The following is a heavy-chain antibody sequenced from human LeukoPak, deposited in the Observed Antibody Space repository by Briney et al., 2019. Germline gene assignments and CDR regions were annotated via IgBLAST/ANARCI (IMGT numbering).Heavy chain of an antibody. CDR2: ILYTGNT. D-gene: IGHD3-3*01. Sequence: SETLSLTCTVSGGSISSSNHYWGWIRQPPGKGLEWIGSILYTGNTHYNPSFKSRATLSVDTSKKQVSLKLTSVTAADTAMYYCARLTIFGVPTINWFDPWGQGTLVTVPS. J-gene: IGHJ5*02. V-gene: IGHV4-39*07. CDR3: ARLTIFGVPTINWFDP. CDR1: GGSISSSNHY.